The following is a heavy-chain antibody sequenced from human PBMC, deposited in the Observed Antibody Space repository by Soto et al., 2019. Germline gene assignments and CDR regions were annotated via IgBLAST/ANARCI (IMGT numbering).Heavy chain of an antibody. CDR2: IKSKAGGETA. J-gene: IGHJ4*02. Sequence: RRLSCAASGFTFGISWMGWVRQAPGKGLEWVGRIKSKAGGETADYGAPVKDRFTISRDDSQNMLYLQMNSLKIEDSAVYYCVLTHRGSPARPYLLFWCPGTLLTVST. CDR1: GFTFGISW. V-gene: IGHV3-15*01. D-gene: IGHD2-21*01. CDR3: VLTHRGSPARPYLLF.